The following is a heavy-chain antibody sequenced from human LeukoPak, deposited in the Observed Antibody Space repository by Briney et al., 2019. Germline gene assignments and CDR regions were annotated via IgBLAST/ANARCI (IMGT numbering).Heavy chain of an antibody. CDR3: ARHLPGWFGESKPYYFDY. J-gene: IGHJ4*02. D-gene: IGHD3-10*01. CDR1: GGTFSSYA. CDR2: VIPIFGTA. Sequence: ASVKVSCKDSGGTFSSYAISWVRQAPGQGLEWMGGVIPIFGTANYAQKFQGRVTITADESTSTAYMELRSLRSDDTAVYYCARHLPGWFGESKPYYFDYWGQGTLVTVSS. V-gene: IGHV1-69*01.